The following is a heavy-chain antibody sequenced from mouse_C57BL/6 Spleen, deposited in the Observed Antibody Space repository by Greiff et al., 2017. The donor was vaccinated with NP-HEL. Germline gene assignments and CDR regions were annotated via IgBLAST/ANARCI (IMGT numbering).Heavy chain of an antibody. D-gene: IGHD3-3*01. J-gene: IGHJ2*01. V-gene: IGHV2-5*01. CDR3: AKEEGQGLFFDY. Sequence: VKLMESGPGLVQPSQSLSITCTVSGFSLTSYGVHWVRQSPGKGLEWLGVIWRGGSTDYNAAFMSRLSITKDNSKSQVFFKMNSLQADDTAIYYCAKEEGQGLFFDYWGQGTTLTVSS. CDR2: IWRGGST. CDR1: GFSLTSYG.